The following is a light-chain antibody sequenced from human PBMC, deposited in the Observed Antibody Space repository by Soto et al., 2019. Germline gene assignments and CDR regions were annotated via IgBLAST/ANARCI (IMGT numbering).Light chain of an antibody. CDR2: GAS. Sequence: EIVMTQSPATLSLSPGERATLSCRASQSVSSNLAWYQQKPGQAPRLPIYGASTRATGIPARFSGSGSGTEFTLTISSLQPDDFATYYCQHYNSYSEAFGQGTKVDIK. CDR1: QSVSSN. V-gene: IGKV3-15*01. J-gene: IGKJ1*01. CDR3: QHYNSYSEA.